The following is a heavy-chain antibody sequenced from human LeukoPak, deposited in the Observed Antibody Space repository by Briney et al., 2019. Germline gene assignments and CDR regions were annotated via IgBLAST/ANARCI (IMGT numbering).Heavy chain of an antibody. V-gene: IGHV3-7*03. CDR1: GFRFTNYW. CDR2: IKSDGSDK. Sequence: PGGFLRLSCAASGFRFTNYWMTWVRQAPGKGLEWVAIIKSDGSDKYYVDSVKGRFTISRDNAKNSLYLQMNSLRAEDTAFYYCAKNGGWTFDYWGQGILVTISS. D-gene: IGHD6-19*01. CDR3: AKNGGWTFDY. J-gene: IGHJ4*02.